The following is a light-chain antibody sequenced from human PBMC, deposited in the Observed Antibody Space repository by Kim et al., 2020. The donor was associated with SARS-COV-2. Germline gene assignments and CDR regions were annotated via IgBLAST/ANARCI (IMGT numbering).Light chain of an antibody. CDR3: QHYYTHPLT. Sequence: DIQMTQSPSSLSASVGDRVTITCRASQNINNYLAWLQQKPGEAPKSLIYGASSLLSGVPSKFSDNGSGTDFTLTISNLQPEDFTTYYCQHYYTHPLTFGGGTKVDIK. V-gene: IGKV1-16*02. J-gene: IGKJ4*01. CDR1: QNINNY. CDR2: GAS.